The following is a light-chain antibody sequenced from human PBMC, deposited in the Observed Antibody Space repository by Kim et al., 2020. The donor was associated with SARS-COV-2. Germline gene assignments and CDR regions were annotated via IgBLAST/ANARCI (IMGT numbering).Light chain of an antibody. CDR1: QDINSY. CDR2: AAS. CDR3: QQLNSYPRT. V-gene: IGKV1-9*01. Sequence: SACERDGDTIACRASQDINSYLAWYQQTPRKAPKLLFYAASTLQSGVPSRFSGSGSGTDFSLTISNLQPEDFATYYCQQLNSYPRTFGQGTKLEI. J-gene: IGKJ2*01.